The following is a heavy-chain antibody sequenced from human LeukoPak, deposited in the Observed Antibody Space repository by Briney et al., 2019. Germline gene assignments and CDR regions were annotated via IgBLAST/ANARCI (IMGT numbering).Heavy chain of an antibody. Sequence: ASVKVSCKASGYTFTSYDINWVRQATGQGLEWMGWMNPNSGNTGYAQKFQGRVTMTRNTSISTAYMELSSLRSEDTAVYYCARPNRDGYNLDYWGQGTLVAVSS. CDR3: ARPNRDGYNLDY. V-gene: IGHV1-8*01. CDR2: MNPNSGNT. CDR1: GYTFTSYD. D-gene: IGHD5-24*01. J-gene: IGHJ4*02.